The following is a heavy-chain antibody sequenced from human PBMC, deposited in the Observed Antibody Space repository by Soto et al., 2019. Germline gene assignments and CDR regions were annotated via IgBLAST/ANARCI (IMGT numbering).Heavy chain of an antibody. CDR3: TRDGGPGIVVVPGADRYYGMDV. CDR2: IRSKAYGGTT. V-gene: IGHV3-49*03. Sequence: PGGSLRLSCTASGFTFGDYAMSWFRQAPGKGLEWVGLIRSKAYGGTTEYAASVKGRFTISRDDSKSIAYLQMNSLKTEDTAVYYCTRDGGPGIVVVPGADRYYGMDVWGQATTVTVSS. CDR1: GFTFGDYA. D-gene: IGHD2-2*01. J-gene: IGHJ6*02.